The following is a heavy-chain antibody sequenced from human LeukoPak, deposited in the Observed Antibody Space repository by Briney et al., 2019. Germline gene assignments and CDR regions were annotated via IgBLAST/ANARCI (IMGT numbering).Heavy chain of an antibody. V-gene: IGHV3-23*01. D-gene: IGHD3-22*01. CDR3: AKDGPYYYDSSGYSDY. Sequence: GGSLRLSCAASGFTFSSYAMSWVRQAPGKGLEWVSAISGSGGSTYYADSVEGRFTISRDNSKNTLYLQMNSLRAEDTAVYYCAKDGPYYYDSSGYSDYWGQGTLVTVSS. J-gene: IGHJ4*02. CDR1: GFTFSSYA. CDR2: ISGSGGST.